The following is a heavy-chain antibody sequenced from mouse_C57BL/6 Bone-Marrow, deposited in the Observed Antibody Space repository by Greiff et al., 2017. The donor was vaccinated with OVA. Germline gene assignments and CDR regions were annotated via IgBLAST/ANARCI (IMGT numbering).Heavy chain of an antibody. D-gene: IGHD1-1*01. Sequence: VQLQQSGAELARPGASVKLSCKASGYTFTSYGISWVKQRTGQGLEWIGEIYPRSGNTYYNEKFKGKATLTADKSSSTAYMELRSLTSEDSAVYFCARERDYYGSSLFAYWGQGTLVTVSA. V-gene: IGHV1-81*01. CDR3: ARERDYYGSSLFAY. J-gene: IGHJ3*01. CDR1: GYTFTSYG. CDR2: IYPRSGNT.